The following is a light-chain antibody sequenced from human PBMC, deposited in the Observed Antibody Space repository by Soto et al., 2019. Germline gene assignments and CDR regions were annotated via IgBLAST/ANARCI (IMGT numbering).Light chain of an antibody. V-gene: IGKV3-15*01. J-gene: IGKJ3*01. Sequence: ERVMTQSPATLSVSPGERATLSCRASQSVSSNLAWYQQKPGQAPRLLIYGASTRAIGIPARFSGSGSGTEFTLTISSRQPEDCAVYYCQQYNDWPPIFTFGPGTKVALK. CDR2: GAS. CDR1: QSVSSN. CDR3: QQYNDWPPIFT.